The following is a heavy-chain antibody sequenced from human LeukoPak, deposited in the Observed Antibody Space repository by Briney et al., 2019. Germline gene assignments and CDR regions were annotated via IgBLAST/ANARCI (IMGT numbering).Heavy chain of an antibody. CDR2: LFRGGDT. D-gene: IGHD2-21*01. V-gene: IGHV3-66*04. Sequence: GGSLRLSCTASGFSFSRYYMSWVRQAPGKGLEWISVLFRGGDTYYADSVKDRFGVSRDSSSETLFLQMNSLRVDDTAVYHCARQGFDSGFDYWGHGTTVTVSS. CDR3: ARQGFDSGFDY. J-gene: IGHJ4*01. CDR1: GFSFSRYY.